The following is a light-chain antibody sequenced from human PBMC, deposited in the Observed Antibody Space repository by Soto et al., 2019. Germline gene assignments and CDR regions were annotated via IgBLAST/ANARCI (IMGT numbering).Light chain of an antibody. CDR1: SGHSSYA. CDR3: QTWGNGIVV. Sequence: QPVLTQSPSASASLGASVKLTCTLSSGHSSYAIAWHQQQPEKGPRYFMKLNSDGSHSKGDGIPDRFSGSSSGAERYLTISSLQSEDEADYYCQTWGNGIVVFGGGTKLTVL. CDR2: LNSDGSH. V-gene: IGLV4-69*01. J-gene: IGLJ2*01.